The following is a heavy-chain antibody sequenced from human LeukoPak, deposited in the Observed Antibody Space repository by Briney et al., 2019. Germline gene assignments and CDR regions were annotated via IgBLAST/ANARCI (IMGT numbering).Heavy chain of an antibody. CDR1: GYTFIRYY. V-gene: IGHV1-46*01. D-gene: IGHD6-19*01. CDR2: INPSGSST. CDR3: ARDRRDRSGWYFFDY. J-gene: IGHJ4*02. Sequence: ASVKVSCKASGYTFIRYYMHWVRQAPGQGLEWMGRINPSGSSTSYAQKFQGRVTMTRDTSTSTLYMELSSLGSEDTAVYYCARDRRDRSGWYFFDYWGQGTLVTVSS.